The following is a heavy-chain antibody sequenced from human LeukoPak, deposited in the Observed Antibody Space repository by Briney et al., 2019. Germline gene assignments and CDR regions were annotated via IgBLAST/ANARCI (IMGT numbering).Heavy chain of an antibody. D-gene: IGHD3-16*02. V-gene: IGHV1-8*01. J-gene: IGHJ6*02. CDR2: MNPNSGNT. Sequence: ASVKVSCKASGYTFTSYDINWVRQATGQGLEWMGWMNPNSGNTGYAQKFQGRVTMTEDTSTDTAYMELSSLRSEDTAVYYCANLALKSSYYGMDVWGQGTTVTVSS. CDR1: GYTFTSYD. CDR3: ANLALKSSYYGMDV.